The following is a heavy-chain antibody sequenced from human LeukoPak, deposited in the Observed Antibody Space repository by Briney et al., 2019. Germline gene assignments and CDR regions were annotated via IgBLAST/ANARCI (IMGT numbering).Heavy chain of an antibody. V-gene: IGHV1-69*13. CDR2: IIPIFGTA. CDR3: ARDLHDCSSTSCYYYYGMDV. D-gene: IGHD2-2*01. Sequence: ASVKVSCKASGGTFSSYAISWVRQAPGQGLEWMGGIIPIFGTANYAQKFQGRVTITADESTSTAYMELSSLRSEDTAMYYCARDLHDCSSTSCYYYYGMDVWGQGTTVTVSS. J-gene: IGHJ6*02. CDR1: GGTFSSYA.